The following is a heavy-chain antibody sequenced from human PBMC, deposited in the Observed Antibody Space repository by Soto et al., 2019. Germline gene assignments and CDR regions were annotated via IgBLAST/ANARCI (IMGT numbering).Heavy chain of an antibody. V-gene: IGHV3-23*01. Sequence: EVQLLESGGGLVQPGGSLRLSCTAPGFTFSTYAMNWVRQAPGTGLEWVSTVSASGGSTYYADSVKGRFTISRDNSKNTLFLQMNSLRAEDRALYYCARGADSSGWQSFYYWGQGTLVTVSS. CDR2: VSASGGST. D-gene: IGHD6-19*01. J-gene: IGHJ4*02. CDR3: ARGADSSGWQSFYY. CDR1: GFTFSTYA.